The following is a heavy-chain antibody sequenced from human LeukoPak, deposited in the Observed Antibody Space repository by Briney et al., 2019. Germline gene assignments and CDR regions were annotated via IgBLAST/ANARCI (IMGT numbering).Heavy chain of an antibody. J-gene: IGHJ4*02. CDR1: GSTFSSYA. CDR3: AKGLGGVKIYYFDY. Sequence: PGGSLRLSCAASGSTFSSYAMSWVRQAPGKGLEWVSAISGSGGSTYYADSVKGRFTISRDNSKNTLYLQMNSLRAEDTAVYYCAKGLGGVKIYYFDYWGQGTLVTVSS. D-gene: IGHD3-16*01. CDR2: ISGSGGST. V-gene: IGHV3-23*01.